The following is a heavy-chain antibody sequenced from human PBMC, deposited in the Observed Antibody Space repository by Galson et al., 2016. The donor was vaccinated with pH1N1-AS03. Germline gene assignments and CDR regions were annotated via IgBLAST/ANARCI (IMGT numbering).Heavy chain of an antibody. CDR2: ISSDGTKK. CDR3: ARDGPPQGISVAGSFDF. V-gene: IGHV3-30*04. J-gene: IGHJ4*02. CDR1: GFTFRNYA. Sequence: SLRLSCAASGFTFRNYAMHWLRQAPGKGLEWVVVISSDGTKKEDADSVKGRFTISRDNAQNLLYLQMNSLRDEDTAVYYCARDGPPQGISVAGSFDFWGQGTLVTVSS. D-gene: IGHD6-19*01.